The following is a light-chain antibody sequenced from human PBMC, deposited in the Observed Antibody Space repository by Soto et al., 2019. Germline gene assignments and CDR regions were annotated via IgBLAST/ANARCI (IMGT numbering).Light chain of an antibody. Sequence: IQMTQSPSSLSASVGDRVTITCQASRDIDNYLNWYQQKPGKAPNLLIYDASNLETGVPLRFSGSRSGTHFTLTISILQPEDIATYYCHQYDNRPFTFVQGTKLEIK. CDR2: DAS. CDR3: HQYDNRPFT. V-gene: IGKV1-33*01. CDR1: RDIDNY. J-gene: IGKJ2*01.